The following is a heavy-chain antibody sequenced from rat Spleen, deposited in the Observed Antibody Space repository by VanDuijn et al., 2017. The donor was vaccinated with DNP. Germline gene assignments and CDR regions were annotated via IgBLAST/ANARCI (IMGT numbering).Heavy chain of an antibody. CDR2: ISHDGGST. CDR1: GFTFSDYY. D-gene: IGHD1-11*01. V-gene: IGHV5-20*01. J-gene: IGHJ2*01. CDR3: ATDFERGY. Sequence: EVQLVESGGDLVQPGRSLKLSCAASGFTFSDYYMAWVRQAPTKGLEWVASISHDGGSTYYRDSVKGRFTISRDNAKSSLYLQMDSLRSEDTATYYCATDFERGYWGQGVMVTVSS.